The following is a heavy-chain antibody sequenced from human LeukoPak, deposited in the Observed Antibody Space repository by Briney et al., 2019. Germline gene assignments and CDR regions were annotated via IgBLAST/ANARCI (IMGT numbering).Heavy chain of an antibody. D-gene: IGHD6-6*01. CDR3: ARVALAAARPRYYYFDY. CDR2: INPNSGGT. J-gene: IGHJ4*02. V-gene: IGHV1-2*06. CDR1: GYTFTGYY. Sequence: ASVKVSCKASGYTFTGYYMHGVRQAPGQGLEWMGRINPNSGGTNYAQKFQGRATMTRDTSISTAYMELSRLRSDDTAVYYCARVALAAARPRYYYFDYWGQGTLVTVSS.